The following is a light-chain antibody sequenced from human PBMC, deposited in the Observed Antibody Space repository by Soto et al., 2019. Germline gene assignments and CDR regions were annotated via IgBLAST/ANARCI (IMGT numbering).Light chain of an antibody. Sequence: EIVMTQSPATLSVSPGERATLSCRASQSVSSNLAWYHQKPGQAPRILIYGASTRVTGIPARFSGSGSGTEFTLTISSLQSEDFAVYYCQQYNNLPPGTFGQGTKVEIK. CDR2: GAS. CDR1: QSVSSN. V-gene: IGKV3-15*01. CDR3: QQYNNLPPGT. J-gene: IGKJ1*01.